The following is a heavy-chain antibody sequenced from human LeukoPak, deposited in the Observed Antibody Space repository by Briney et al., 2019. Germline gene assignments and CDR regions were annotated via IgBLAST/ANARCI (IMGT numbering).Heavy chain of an antibody. Sequence: PSETLSLTCAVYGGSFSGYYWSWIRQPPGKGLEWIGEINHSGSTNYNPSLKSRVTISVGTSKNQFSLKLSSVTAADTAVYYCARGPWRVYSSGWYAYWGQGTLVTVSS. CDR1: GGSFSGYY. CDR3: ARGPWRVYSSGWYAY. V-gene: IGHV4-34*01. D-gene: IGHD6-19*01. J-gene: IGHJ4*02. CDR2: INHSGST.